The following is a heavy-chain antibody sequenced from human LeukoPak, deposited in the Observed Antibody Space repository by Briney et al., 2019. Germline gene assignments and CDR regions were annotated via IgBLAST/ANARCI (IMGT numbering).Heavy chain of an antibody. CDR2: INQGGSDK. Sequence: GGSLRLSCAASGFIFSSYSMNWVRQAPGKGLEWVANINQGGSDKYYVDSVKGRFTISRDNANNLLYLQMNSLRGEDTAVYYCTRDRSRAEDDWGQGTLVTVSS. D-gene: IGHD1-14*01. J-gene: IGHJ4*02. CDR1: GFIFSSYS. CDR3: TRDRSRAEDD. V-gene: IGHV3-7*01.